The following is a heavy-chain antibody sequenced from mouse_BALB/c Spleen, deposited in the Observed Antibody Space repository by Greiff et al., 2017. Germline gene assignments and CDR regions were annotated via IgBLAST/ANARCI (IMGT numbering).Heavy chain of an antibody. Sequence: EVKLMESGGGLVKPGGSLKLSCAASGFTFSDYYMYWVRQTPEKRLEWVATISDGGSYTYYPDSVKGRFTISRDNAKNNLYLQMSSLKSEDTAMYYCARDGLRAMDYWGQGTSVTVSS. J-gene: IGHJ4*01. CDR1: GFTFSDYY. CDR2: ISDGGSYT. V-gene: IGHV5-4*02. D-gene: IGHD1-1*01. CDR3: ARDGLRAMDY.